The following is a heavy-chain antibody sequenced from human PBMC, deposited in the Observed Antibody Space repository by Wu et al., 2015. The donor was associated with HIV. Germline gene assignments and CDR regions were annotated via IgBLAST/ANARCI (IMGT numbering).Heavy chain of an antibody. J-gene: IGHJ3*02. CDR3: ARWAVAVAGGGGTVDDAFDI. D-gene: IGHD6-19*01. CDR2: INPSGGST. CDR1: GYTFTSYY. Sequence: QVQLVQSGAEVKKPGASVKVSCKASGYTFTSYYMHWVRQAPGQGLEWMGIINPSGGSTSYAQKFQGRVTMTRDTSTSTVYMELSSLRSEDTAVYYCARWAVAVAGGGGTVDDAFDIWGQGTMVTVSS. V-gene: IGHV1-46*01.